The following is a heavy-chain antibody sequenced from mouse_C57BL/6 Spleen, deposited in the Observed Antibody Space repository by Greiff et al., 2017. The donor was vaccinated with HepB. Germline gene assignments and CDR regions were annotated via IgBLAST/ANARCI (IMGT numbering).Heavy chain of an antibody. Sequence: QVQLKQPGTELVKPGASVKLSCKASGYTFTSYWMHWVKQRPGQGLDWIGNTNPSNGGTNYNEKFESKATLTVDKSSSTAYMQLSSLTSEDSAVYYCAREGVDYWGQGTTLTVSS. CDR1: GYTFTSYW. CDR2: TNPSNGGT. CDR3: AREGVDY. V-gene: IGHV1-53*01. J-gene: IGHJ2*01.